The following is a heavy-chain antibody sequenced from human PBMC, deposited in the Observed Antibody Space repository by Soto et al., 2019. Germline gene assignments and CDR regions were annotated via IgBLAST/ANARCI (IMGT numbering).Heavy chain of an antibody. CDR1: GGSISSSSYY. V-gene: IGHV4-39*01. D-gene: IGHD3-3*01. J-gene: IGHJ4*02. CDR2: IYYSGST. Sequence: PSETLSLTCTVSGGSISSSSYYWGWIRQPPGKGLEWIGSIYYSGSTYYNPSLKSRVTISVDTSKNQFSLKLSSVTAADTAVYYCVRHEWGCGPFYDFWSAYSFLGSFDYWGRGTLVTVSS. CDR3: VRHEWGCGPFYDFWSAYSFLGSFDY.